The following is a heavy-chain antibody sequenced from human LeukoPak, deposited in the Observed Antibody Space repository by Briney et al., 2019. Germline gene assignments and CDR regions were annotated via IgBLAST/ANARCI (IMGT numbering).Heavy chain of an antibody. CDR2: LRKDASVE. CDR3: ARDSNYYDGSDYFDTYDI. V-gene: IGHV3-7*01. CDR1: GFSFSTSW. Sequence: GGSLRLSCEASGFSFSTSWMAWVRQAPGKGLERVANLRKDASVEHYVDSVKGRFTISRDNAKNSLHLQMNSLRAEDTAVYYCARDSNYYDGSDYFDTYDIWGQGTMVTVSS. J-gene: IGHJ3*02. D-gene: IGHD3-22*01.